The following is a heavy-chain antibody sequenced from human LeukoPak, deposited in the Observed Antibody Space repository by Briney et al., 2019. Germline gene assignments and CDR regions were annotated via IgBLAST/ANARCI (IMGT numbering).Heavy chain of an antibody. V-gene: IGHV1-46*01. CDR2: INLSGGGT. J-gene: IGHJ4*02. Sequence: ASVKVSCKASGFTFISYYMHWVRQAPGQGLEWLGIINLSGGGTHYPQKFQDRVTMTRDTSTSTVYMELSSLRSEDTAVYYCARDLDYGEKSEDYWGQGTLVTVSS. D-gene: IGHD4/OR15-4a*01. CDR3: ARDLDYGEKSEDY. CDR1: GFTFISYY.